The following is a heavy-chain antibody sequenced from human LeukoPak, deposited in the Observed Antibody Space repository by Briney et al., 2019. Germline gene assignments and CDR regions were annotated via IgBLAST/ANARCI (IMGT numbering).Heavy chain of an antibody. CDR1: GFTVSNNY. CDR3: ARDGYGGTYFLFDY. CDR2: IYGGDST. V-gene: IGHV3-53*01. J-gene: IGHJ4*02. Sequence: GGSLRLSCAVSGFTVSNNYMSWVRQAPGKGLEWVSVIYGGDSTYYADSVKGRFTISRDNSKNTLYLQMNSLRAEDTAVYYCARDGYGGTYFLFDYWGQGTLVTVSS. D-gene: IGHD1-26*01.